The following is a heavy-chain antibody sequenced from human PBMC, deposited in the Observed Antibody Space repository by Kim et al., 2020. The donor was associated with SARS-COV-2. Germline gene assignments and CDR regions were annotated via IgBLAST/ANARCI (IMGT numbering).Heavy chain of an antibody. V-gene: IGHV1-2*02. CDR2: T. CDR3: ARGANTLSAFDL. Sequence: TKYDERVQGRVTMTRDTSISTVYMELGRLKSDDTAVYYCARGANTLSAFDLWGQGTMVTVSS. J-gene: IGHJ3*01.